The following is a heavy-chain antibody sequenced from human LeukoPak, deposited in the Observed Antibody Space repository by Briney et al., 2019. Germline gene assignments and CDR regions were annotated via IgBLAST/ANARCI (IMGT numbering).Heavy chain of an antibody. CDR1: GFTFSDYY. CDR3: ARERRIAAAGDFDY. D-gene: IGHD6-13*01. CDR2: ISSSGSTI. Sequence: GGSLRLSCAASGFTFSDYYMSWIRQAPGEWLEWVSYISSSGSTIYYADSVKGRFTISRDNAKNSLYLQMNSLRAEDTAVYYCARERRIAAAGDFDYWGQGTLVTVSS. V-gene: IGHV3-11*01. J-gene: IGHJ4*02.